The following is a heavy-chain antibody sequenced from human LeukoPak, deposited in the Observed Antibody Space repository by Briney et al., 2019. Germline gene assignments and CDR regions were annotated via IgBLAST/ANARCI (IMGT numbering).Heavy chain of an antibody. D-gene: IGHD5-18*01. V-gene: IGHV3-48*01. Sequence: GGSLRLSCTASGFTFSDSSMNWVRQAPGKGLEWLSYISSSRTTIYYEDSVKARFTISRDDAMNSLYLQMNSLRAEDTAVYYCARNLNTADDYWGQGILVTVSS. J-gene: IGHJ4*02. CDR1: GFTFSDSS. CDR2: ISSSRTTI. CDR3: ARNLNTADDY.